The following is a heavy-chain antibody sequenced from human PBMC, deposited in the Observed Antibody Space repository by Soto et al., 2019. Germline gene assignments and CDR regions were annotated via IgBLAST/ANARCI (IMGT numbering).Heavy chain of an antibody. V-gene: IGHV4-4*02. Sequence: QVQLQESGPGLVKPSGILSLTCAVSGDSVSSPYYWCWVRQPPGKGLEWIGEVFHTGTTSYNPSLRSRVTISMDKSNNQFSLDLRSVTAADTAVYYCARSAGWYAVHSWGPGTLVIVSS. CDR3: ARSAGWYAVHS. D-gene: IGHD6-19*01. J-gene: IGHJ4*02. CDR1: GDSVSSPYY. CDR2: VFHTGTT.